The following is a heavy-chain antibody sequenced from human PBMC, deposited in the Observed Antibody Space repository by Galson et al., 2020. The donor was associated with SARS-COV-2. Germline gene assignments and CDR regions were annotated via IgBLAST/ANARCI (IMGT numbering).Heavy chain of an antibody. CDR1: GGTFSSYA. CDR2: IIPIFGTA. V-gene: IGHV1-69*13. D-gene: IGHD3-22*01. CDR3: ARGFTPYYYDSSPGSDAFDI. J-gene: IGHJ3*02. Sequence: SVKVSCKASGGTFSSYAISWVRQAPGQGLEWMGGIIPIFGTANYAQKFQGRVTITADESTSTAYMELSSLRSEDTAVYYCARGFTPYYYDSSPGSDAFDIWGQGTMVTVSS.